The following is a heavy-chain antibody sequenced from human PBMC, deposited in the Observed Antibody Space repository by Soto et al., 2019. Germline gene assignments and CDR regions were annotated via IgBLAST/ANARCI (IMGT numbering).Heavy chain of an antibody. CDR1: GFTFTSYA. J-gene: IGHJ4*02. V-gene: IGHV1-3*01. CDR3: ARVLGIAVAGISY. Sequence: GGSLRLSCAASGFTFTSYAMRWVRQAPGQRLEWMGWINAGNGNTKYSQKFQGRVTITRDTSASTAYMELSSLRSEDTAVYYCARVLGIAVAGISYWGQGTLVTVSS. D-gene: IGHD6-19*01. CDR2: INAGNGNT.